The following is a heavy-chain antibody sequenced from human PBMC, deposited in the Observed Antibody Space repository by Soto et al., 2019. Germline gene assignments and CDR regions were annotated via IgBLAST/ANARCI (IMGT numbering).Heavy chain of an antibody. CDR1: GYSFSSYY. V-gene: IGHV1-46*01. D-gene: IGHD6-6*01. CDR3: ARVAASGSSESSFDY. Sequence: ASVKVSCKASGYSFSSYYIHWVRQGPGQGLEWMGLINPSGGSSTHAQKVQGRVTMTRDTSTTTVYMELRSLRFEDTAVYYCARVAASGSSESSFDYWAREPWSPSPQ. J-gene: IGHJ4*02. CDR2: INPSGGSS.